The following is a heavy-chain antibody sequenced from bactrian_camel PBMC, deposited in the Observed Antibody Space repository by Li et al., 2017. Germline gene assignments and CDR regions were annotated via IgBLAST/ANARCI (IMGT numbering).Heavy chain of an antibody. Sequence: VQLVESGGGLVQPGGSLRLSCVASGFTFSSYLMSWVRQATGKQREWVSWILSDSRTTYADSVKGRLTISRDNAKNMLYLQLNSLKTEDTAMYYCANANYLVPHNYWGQGTQVTVS. CDR3: ANANYLVPHNY. CDR1: GFTFSSYL. CDR2: ILSDSRT. J-gene: IGHJ4*01. D-gene: IGHD2*01. V-gene: IGHV3S10*01.